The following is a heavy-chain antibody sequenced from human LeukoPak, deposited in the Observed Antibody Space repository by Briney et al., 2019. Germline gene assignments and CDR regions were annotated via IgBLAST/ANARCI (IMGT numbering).Heavy chain of an antibody. D-gene: IGHD3-9*01. CDR2: IKRDGSEK. Sequence: QPGGSLRLSCAASGFTFSSHWMSWVRQAPGKGLEWVANIKRDGSEKYYVDSVKGRFTISRDNAKNSLHLQMNSLRAEDTAVYYCARDPDYYYFDYWGQGTLVTVSS. V-gene: IGHV3-7*05. CDR1: GFTFSSHW. J-gene: IGHJ4*02. CDR3: ARDPDYYYFDY.